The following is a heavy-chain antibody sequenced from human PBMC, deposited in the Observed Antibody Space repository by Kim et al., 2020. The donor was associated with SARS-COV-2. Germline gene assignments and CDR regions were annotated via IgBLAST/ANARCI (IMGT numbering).Heavy chain of an antibody. Sequence: GGSLRLSCAASGFTFSSYWMHWVRQAPGKGLVWVSRINSDGSSTSYADSVKGRFTISRDNAKNTLYLQMNSLRAEDTAVYYCARGWIGYDAFDIWGQGTMVTVSS. V-gene: IGHV3-74*01. D-gene: IGHD3-10*01. CDR2: INSDGSST. CDR1: GFTFSSYW. J-gene: IGHJ3*02. CDR3: ARGWIGYDAFDI.